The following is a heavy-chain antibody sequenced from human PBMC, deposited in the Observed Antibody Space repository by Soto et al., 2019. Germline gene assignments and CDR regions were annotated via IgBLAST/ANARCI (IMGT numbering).Heavy chain of an antibody. D-gene: IGHD4-17*01. CDR2: ISSSSSYI. CDR1: GFTFSSYS. CDR3: ARDAADYGDYFDY. Sequence: GGSLRLSCAASGFTFSSYSMNWVRQAPGKGLEWVSSISSSSSYIYYADSVKGRFPSSRGNAKNALYLQMNSLRAEDAAVYYCARDAADYGDYFDYWGQGTLVTVSS. V-gene: IGHV3-21*01. J-gene: IGHJ4*02.